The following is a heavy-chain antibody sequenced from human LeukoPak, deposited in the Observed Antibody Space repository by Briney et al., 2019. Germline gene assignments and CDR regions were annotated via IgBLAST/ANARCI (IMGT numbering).Heavy chain of an antibody. Sequence: GPVKVSCKASGYTFTSYGISWVRQAPGQGLEWMGWISAYNGNTNYAQKLQGRVTMTTDTSTSTAYMELRSLRSDDTAVYYCARDMYSGSYYDAFDIWGQGTMVTVSS. CDR3: ARDMYSGSYYDAFDI. CDR2: ISAYNGNT. CDR1: GYTFTSYG. D-gene: IGHD1-26*01. V-gene: IGHV1-18*01. J-gene: IGHJ3*02.